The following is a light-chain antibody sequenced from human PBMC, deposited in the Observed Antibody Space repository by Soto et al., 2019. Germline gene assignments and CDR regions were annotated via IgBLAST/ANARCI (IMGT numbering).Light chain of an antibody. CDR2: DAS. J-gene: IGKJ3*01. CDR3: QQYDTLPLGT. Sequence: DIQMTQSPSSLSASVGDRVTITCQASQDISNYLNWYQQKPGKAPNVLIYDASNLETGVPSRFSPSGSGTDFTFTISSLQPEDIATYYCQQYDTLPLGTFGPGTKMDIK. V-gene: IGKV1-33*01. CDR1: QDISNY.